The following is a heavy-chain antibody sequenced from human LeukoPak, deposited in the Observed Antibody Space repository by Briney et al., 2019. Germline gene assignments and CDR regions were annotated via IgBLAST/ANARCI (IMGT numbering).Heavy chain of an antibody. V-gene: IGHV4-39*01. D-gene: IGHD2-2*01. CDR3: ARPIVPAAIRSTWDAFDT. J-gene: IGHJ3*02. Sequence: SETLSLTCTVSGGSISSSSYYWGWIRQPPGKGLEWIGSIYYSGSTYYNPPLKSRVTISVDTSKNQFSLKLSSVTAADTAVYYCARPIVPAAIRSTWDAFDTWGQGTMVTVSS. CDR2: IYYSGST. CDR1: GGSISSSSYY.